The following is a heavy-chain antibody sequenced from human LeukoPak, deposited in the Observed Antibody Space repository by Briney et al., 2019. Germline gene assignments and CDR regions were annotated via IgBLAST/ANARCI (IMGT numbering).Heavy chain of an antibody. CDR3: AREPTVTYGMDV. V-gene: IGHV3-74*01. CDR2: INSDGSST. CDR1: GFRFSSYW. Sequence: PGGSLRLSCAASGFRFSSYWMHWVRQAPGKGLVWVSRINSDGSSTSYADSVKGRFTISRDNAKNTLYLQMNSLRAEDTAVYYCAREPTVTYGMDVWGQGTTVSVSS. J-gene: IGHJ6*02. D-gene: IGHD4-17*01.